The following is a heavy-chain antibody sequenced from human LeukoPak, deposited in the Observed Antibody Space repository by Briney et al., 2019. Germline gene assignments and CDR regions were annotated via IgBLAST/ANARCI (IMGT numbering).Heavy chain of an antibody. CDR3: ARHLVGAALYYFDY. D-gene: IGHD2-15*01. CDR2: IYYSGST. V-gene: IGHV4-31*03. J-gene: IGHJ4*02. CDR1: GGSISSGGYY. Sequence: PSQTLSLTCTVSGGSISSGGYYWSWIRQHPGKGLEWIGYIYYSGSTYYNPSLKSRVTISVDTSKNQFSLKLSSVTAADTAVYYCARHLVGAALYYFDYWGQGTLVTVSS.